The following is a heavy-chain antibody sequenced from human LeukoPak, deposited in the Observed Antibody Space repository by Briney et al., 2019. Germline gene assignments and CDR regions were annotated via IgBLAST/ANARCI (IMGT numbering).Heavy chain of an antibody. CDR1: GFTFSNAW. Sequence: GGSLRLSCAASGFTFSNAWMSWVRQAPGKGLEWVGRIRRKTDGGTTDYAAPVKGRFSISRDDSKNTLYLQMNSLKTEDTAVYYCTTLGAFDYWGLGTLVTVSS. V-gene: IGHV3-15*01. CDR3: TTLGAFDY. CDR2: IRRKTDGGTT. J-gene: IGHJ4*02. D-gene: IGHD4/OR15-4a*01.